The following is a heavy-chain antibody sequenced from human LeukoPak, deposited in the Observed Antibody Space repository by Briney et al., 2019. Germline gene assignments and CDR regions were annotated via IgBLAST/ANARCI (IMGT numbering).Heavy chain of an antibody. CDR3: ARQSSIAAVDNWFDP. CDR1: GGSISSSSYY. V-gene: IGHV4-39*01. CDR2: IYYSGST. J-gene: IGHJ5*02. D-gene: IGHD6-13*01. Sequence: SETLSLTCTVSGGSISSSSYYWGWIRQPPGKGLEWIGSIYYSGSTYYNPSLKSRVTISVDTSKNQFSLKLSSVTAADTAGYYCARQSSIAAVDNWFDPWGQGTLVTVSS.